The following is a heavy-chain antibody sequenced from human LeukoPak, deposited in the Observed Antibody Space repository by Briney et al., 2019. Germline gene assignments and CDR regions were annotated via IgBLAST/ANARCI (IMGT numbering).Heavy chain of an antibody. V-gene: IGHV1-46*01. J-gene: IGHJ2*01. CDR3: ARDLGSPEWYFDL. D-gene: IGHD2-15*01. CDR2: INPSGGST. CDR1: GYTFTSYY. Sequence: APVKVSCKASGYTFTSYYMHWVRQAPGQGLEWMGIINPSGGSTSYAQKFQGRVTMTRDTSTSTVYMELSSLRSEDTAVYYCARDLGSPEWYFDLWGRGTPVTVSS.